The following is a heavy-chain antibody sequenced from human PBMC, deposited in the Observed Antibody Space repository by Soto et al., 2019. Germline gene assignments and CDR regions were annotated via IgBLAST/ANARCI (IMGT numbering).Heavy chain of an antibody. CDR3: ARAALPTYYYDSRGSYFDY. V-gene: IGHV1-46*01. CDR1: GGTFSSSG. J-gene: IGHJ4*02. D-gene: IGHD3-22*01. CDR2: INPTGGST. Sequence: VASVKVSCKASGGTFSSSGFSWVRQAPGQGLEWMGMINPTGGSTSYAQRFQGRVTVTRDTSTNTVYMDLSSLRSEDTAVYYCARAALPTYYYDSRGSYFDYWGQGTLVTVSS.